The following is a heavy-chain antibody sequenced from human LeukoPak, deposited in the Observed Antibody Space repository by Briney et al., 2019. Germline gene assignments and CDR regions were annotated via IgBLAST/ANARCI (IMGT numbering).Heavy chain of an antibody. CDR3: AKGDVVTAIFPLDY. J-gene: IGHJ4*02. Sequence: GGSLRLSCAASGFTFSSYAMSWDRQAPGKGLEWVSGISGSGGTTYYADSVQGRFTISRDNSKKTLFLQMSSLRAEDTAVYYCAKGDVVTAIFPLDYWGQGTLVIVSS. V-gene: IGHV3-23*01. CDR2: ISGSGGTT. D-gene: IGHD5-12*01. CDR1: GFTFSSYA.